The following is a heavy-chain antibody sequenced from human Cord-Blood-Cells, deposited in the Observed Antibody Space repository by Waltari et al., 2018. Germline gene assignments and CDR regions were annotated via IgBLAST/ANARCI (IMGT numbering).Heavy chain of an antibody. V-gene: IGHV3-21*01. CDR3: ARPYYDFWSGYYYFDY. Sequence: EVQLVESGGGLVKPGGSLRLSCAASGFTFSSYSMNWVRQALGKGLEWVPSISSSSSYIYYADSVKGRFTISRDNAKNSLYLQMNSLRAEDTAVYYCARPYYDFWSGYYYFDYWGQGTLVTVSS. CDR1: GFTFSSYS. CDR2: ISSSSSYI. D-gene: IGHD3-3*01. J-gene: IGHJ4*02.